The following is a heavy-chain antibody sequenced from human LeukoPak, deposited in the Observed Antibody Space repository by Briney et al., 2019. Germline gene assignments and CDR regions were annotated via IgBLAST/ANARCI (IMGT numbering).Heavy chain of an antibody. J-gene: IGHJ4*02. D-gene: IGHD6-13*01. V-gene: IGHV3-11*01. Sequence: GGSLRLSCAASGFTFSSYAMSWIRQAPGKGLEWVSYISISGTTTNYADSVKGRFTISRDDARNSLYLQMNSLTAEDTAVYYCAKDILAAGLFFDYWGQGTLVTVSS. CDR2: ISISGTTT. CDR3: AKDILAAGLFFDY. CDR1: GFTFSSYA.